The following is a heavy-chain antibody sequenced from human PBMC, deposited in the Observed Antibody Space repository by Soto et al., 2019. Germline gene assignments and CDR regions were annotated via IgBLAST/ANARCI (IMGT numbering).Heavy chain of an antibody. CDR3: ASTRRELELRISYMDV. V-gene: IGHV3-23*01. CDR2: ISGSGGST. D-gene: IGHD1-7*01. CDR1: GFTVSSYA. Sequence: GGSLRRSCAASGFTVSSYAMSWARQAPGKGLEWVSAISGSGGSTYYADSVKGRFTISRDNSKNTLYLQMNSLRAEDTAVYYCASTRRELELRISYMDVWGKGTTVTVSS. J-gene: IGHJ6*03.